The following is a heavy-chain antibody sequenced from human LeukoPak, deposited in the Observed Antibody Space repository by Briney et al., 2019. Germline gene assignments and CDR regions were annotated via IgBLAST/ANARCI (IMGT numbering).Heavy chain of an antibody. CDR2: ISWNSGDL. CDR1: GFTFENSA. Sequence: GGSLRLSCAASGFTFENSAMHWVRQAPGKGLEWVSGISWNSGDLIYADSVKGRFTISRDNSKNTLYLQMNSLRAEDTAVYYCARDVTIFGVVIGDYWGQGTLVTVSS. V-gene: IGHV3-9*01. CDR3: ARDVTIFGVVIGDY. J-gene: IGHJ4*02. D-gene: IGHD3-3*01.